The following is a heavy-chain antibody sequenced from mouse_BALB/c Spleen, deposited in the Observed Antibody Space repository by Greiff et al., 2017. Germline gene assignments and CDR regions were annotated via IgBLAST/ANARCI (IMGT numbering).Heavy chain of an antibody. CDR3: ASPYGSSYGGYFDV. Sequence: QVQLKESGAELVKPGASVKMSCKAFGYTFTTYPIEWMKQNHGKSLEWIGNFHPYNDDTKYNEKFKGKAKLTVEKSSSTVYLELSRLTSEDTAVYYCASPYGSSYGGYFDVWGAGTTVTVSS. CDR1: GYTFTTYP. D-gene: IGHD1-1*01. J-gene: IGHJ1*01. V-gene: IGHV1-47*01. CDR2: FHPYNDDT.